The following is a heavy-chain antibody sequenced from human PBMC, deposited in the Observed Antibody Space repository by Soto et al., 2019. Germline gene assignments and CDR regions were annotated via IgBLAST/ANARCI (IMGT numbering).Heavy chain of an antibody. Sequence: ASVKGSCKASGYTFTSYAMHWVRQAPGQRLEWMGWINAGNGNTKYSQKFQGRVTITRDTSASTAYMELSSLRSEDTAVYYCAREDYYDSSGYYRRRGYFQHWGQGTLVTVSS. CDR1: GYTFTSYA. J-gene: IGHJ1*01. CDR2: INAGNGNT. V-gene: IGHV1-3*01. D-gene: IGHD3-22*01. CDR3: AREDYYDSSGYYRRRGYFQH.